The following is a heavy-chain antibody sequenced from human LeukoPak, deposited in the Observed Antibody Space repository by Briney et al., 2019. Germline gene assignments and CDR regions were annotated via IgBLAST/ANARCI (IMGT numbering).Heavy chain of an antibody. CDR2: IYYSGST. Sequence: SETLSLTCTVSGGSVISGDYYWSWIRQPPGKGLEWTGYIYYSGSTHYNPSLKSRVAISVDRSKNQFSLKLSSVTAADTAVYYCASLAAYVFTPWGQGTLVTVSS. CDR1: GGSVISGDYY. V-gene: IGHV4-30-4*01. J-gene: IGHJ5*02. D-gene: IGHD3-10*01. CDR3: ASLAAYVFTP.